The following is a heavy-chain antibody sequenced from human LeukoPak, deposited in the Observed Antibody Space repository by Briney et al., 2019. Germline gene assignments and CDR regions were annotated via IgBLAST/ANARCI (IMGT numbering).Heavy chain of an antibody. D-gene: IGHD6-19*01. CDR1: GFTFSNDE. Sequence: GGSLRLSCGASGFTFSNDEMKWVRQAPGEGLEWVSYIGSSGTLMYYADSVKGRFTISRDNAKNSLYLQMNSLRAEDTAVYYCARGWAGNCWGRGTLVTVSS. CDR3: ARGWAGNC. CDR2: IGSSGTLM. J-gene: IGHJ4*02. V-gene: IGHV3-48*03.